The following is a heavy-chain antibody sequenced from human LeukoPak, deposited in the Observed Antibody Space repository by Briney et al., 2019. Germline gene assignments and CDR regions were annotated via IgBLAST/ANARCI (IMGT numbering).Heavy chain of an antibody. Sequence: GGSLRLSCAASGFTFSSYAMSWVRQAPGKGLEWVSAISGSGGSTYYADSVKGRFTISRDNSKNTLYLQMNSLRAEDTAVYYCAKEPYGSGSYYEPFDYWGQGTLVTVSS. V-gene: IGHV3-23*01. D-gene: IGHD3-10*01. CDR1: GFTFSSYA. J-gene: IGHJ4*02. CDR2: ISGSGGST. CDR3: AKEPYGSGSYYEPFDY.